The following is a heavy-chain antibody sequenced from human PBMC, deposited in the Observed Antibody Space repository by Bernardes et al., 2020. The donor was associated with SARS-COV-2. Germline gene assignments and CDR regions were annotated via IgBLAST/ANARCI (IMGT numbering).Heavy chain of an antibody. CDR2: ISNSGNFI. CDR3: ARRDYRLDN. CDR1: GFIFSNSY. Sequence: GSLRLSCTASGFIFSNSYMNWVRPAPGGGLEWVAPISNSGNFIVYADSVKGRFTLSRDNAKNSLFLQMNGLRAEDTGIYYGARRDYRLDNWGQGALVTVSS. D-gene: IGHD2-21*01. V-gene: IGHV3-21*04. J-gene: IGHJ4*02.